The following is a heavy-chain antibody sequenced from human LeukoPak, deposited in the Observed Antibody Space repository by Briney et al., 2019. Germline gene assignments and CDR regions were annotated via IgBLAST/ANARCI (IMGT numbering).Heavy chain of an antibody. J-gene: IGHJ4*02. CDR3: AKDNNYDSSGYYDY. Sequence: GRSLRLSCAASGFTFDDYAMHWVRQAPGKGLAWVSGISWNSGSIGYADSVKGRFTISRDNAKNSLYLQMNSLRAEDTALYYCAKDNNYDSSGYYDYWGQGTLVTVSS. CDR1: GFTFDDYA. CDR2: ISWNSGSI. D-gene: IGHD3-22*01. V-gene: IGHV3-9*01.